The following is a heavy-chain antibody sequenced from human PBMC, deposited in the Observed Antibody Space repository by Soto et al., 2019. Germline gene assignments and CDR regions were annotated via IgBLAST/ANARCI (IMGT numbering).Heavy chain of an antibody. D-gene: IGHD6-6*01. CDR2: ISGSGKDT. CDR1: GFALTSSR. J-gene: IGHJ6*02. CDR3: ARVHLVAGSAFYCAMDV. Sequence: GGSLRLSCVASGFALTSSRMNWVRQAPGKGLEWDASISGSGKDTFYRHSVKGRFAISRDSAGTSLFLRMDSVKVEDTAVYHCARVHLVAGSAFYCAMDVWGPGTAVTVSS. V-gene: IGHV3-21*01.